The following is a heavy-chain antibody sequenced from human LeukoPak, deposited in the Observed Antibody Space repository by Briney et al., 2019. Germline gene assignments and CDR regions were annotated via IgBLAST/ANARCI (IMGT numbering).Heavy chain of an antibody. CDR3: ANQEVPNDY. Sequence: PGGSLRLSCVVSGFTFSSHAMTWVRQAPGKGLEWVSAIDIGGDITFYADSVQGRFIISRDNSKNTVYLQMNSLRVEDTAVYYCANQEVPNDYWGQGTLVTVSS. V-gene: IGHV3-23*01. CDR2: IDIGGDIT. D-gene: IGHD4/OR15-4a*01. J-gene: IGHJ4*02. CDR1: GFTFSSHA.